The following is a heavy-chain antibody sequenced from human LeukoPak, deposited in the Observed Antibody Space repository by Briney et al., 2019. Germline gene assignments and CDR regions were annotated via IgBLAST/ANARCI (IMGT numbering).Heavy chain of an antibody. CDR1: GGSFTGYY. CDR3: ARRVYDSGTQDY. Sequence: SETLSLTCAVYGGSFTGYYWSWIRQPPGKGLEWIGEGDHTGGTKYNPSLKSRVTISVDTSKNQFSLKLSSVTATDTAVYYCARRVYDSGTQDYWGQGTLVTVSS. D-gene: IGHD3-10*01. J-gene: IGHJ4*02. V-gene: IGHV4-34*01. CDR2: GDHTGGT.